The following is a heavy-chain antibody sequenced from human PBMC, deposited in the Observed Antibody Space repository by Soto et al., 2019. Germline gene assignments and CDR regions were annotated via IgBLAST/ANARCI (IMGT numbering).Heavy chain of an antibody. CDR3: ARDSGYDLWVREGIAAAAFDY. D-gene: IGHD5-12*01. V-gene: IGHV3-48*03. CDR1: GFTFSSYE. CDR2: ISSSGSTK. J-gene: IGHJ4*02. Sequence: EVQLVESGGGLVQPGGSLRLSCAASGFTFSSYEMNWFRQAPGKGLEWGSYISSSGSTKYYADSVKGRFTIYRDNAKNSLYLQMNSLRAEDKAVYYCARDSGYDLWVREGIAAAAFDYWGQGTLVTVSS.